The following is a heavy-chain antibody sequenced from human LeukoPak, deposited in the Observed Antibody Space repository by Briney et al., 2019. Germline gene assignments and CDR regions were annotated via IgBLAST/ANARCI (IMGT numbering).Heavy chain of an antibody. CDR2: ISGSGGST. J-gene: IGHJ5*02. CDR3: AKDFNDYGDYEWFDP. CDR1: GFTFSSYA. D-gene: IGHD4-17*01. Sequence: GGSLRLSCAASGFTFSSYAMCGVRQAPGKGLEWVSAISGSGGSTYDADSVKGRFTISRDNSKNTLYLQMNSLRAEDTAVYYCAKDFNDYGDYEWFDPWGQGTLVTVSS. V-gene: IGHV3-23*01.